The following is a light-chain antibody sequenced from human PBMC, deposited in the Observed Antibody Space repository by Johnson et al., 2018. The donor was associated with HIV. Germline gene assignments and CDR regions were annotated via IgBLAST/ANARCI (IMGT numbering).Light chain of an antibody. J-gene: IGLJ1*01. CDR2: DNN. CDR3: GTWESSLSRHV. Sequence: SVLTQPPSVSADPGQKVTISCSGSSSNIGNNYVSWYQQLPGTAPKVLIYDNNKRPSGIPDRFSGSKYGTSATLGITGIQPGDEADFYCGTWESSLSRHVFGTGTKVTVL. CDR1: SSNIGNNY. V-gene: IGLV1-51*01.